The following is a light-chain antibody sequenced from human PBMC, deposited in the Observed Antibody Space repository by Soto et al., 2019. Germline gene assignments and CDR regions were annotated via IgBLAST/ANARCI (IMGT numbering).Light chain of an antibody. Sequence: DIQMTQPPSSLSASVGDRVTITCQASQDISNYLNWYQQKPGKAPKLLIYDASNLETGVPSRFSGSGSGTDFTFTISSLQPEDIATYYCQQYDNLPLTFGGRTKVDI. J-gene: IGKJ4*01. CDR3: QQYDNLPLT. V-gene: IGKV1-33*01. CDR1: QDISNY. CDR2: DAS.